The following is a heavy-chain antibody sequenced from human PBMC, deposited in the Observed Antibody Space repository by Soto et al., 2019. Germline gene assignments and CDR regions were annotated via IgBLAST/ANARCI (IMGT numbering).Heavy chain of an antibody. CDR3: ARIVYDASGGGMDV. CDR1: GYSFTSYW. D-gene: IGHD3-22*01. V-gene: IGHV5-51*01. CDR2: IHPDDSDT. J-gene: IGHJ6*02. Sequence: XESLKLSWQCFGYSFTSYWIGLVLQMPGKGLEWMGIIHPDDSDTRYSPSFQGQVTISADKSISTAYLQWSSLKASDTAMYYCARIVYDASGGGMDVWGQGTTVTVSS.